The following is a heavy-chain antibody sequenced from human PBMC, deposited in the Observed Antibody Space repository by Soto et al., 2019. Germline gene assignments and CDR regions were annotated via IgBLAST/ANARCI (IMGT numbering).Heavy chain of an antibody. J-gene: IGHJ4*02. D-gene: IGHD6-6*01. CDR3: ARDHARSRSSRVPYFDY. CDR2: ISAYNGNT. CDR1: GYTFTSYG. V-gene: IGHV1-18*01. Sequence: QVQLVQSGAEVKKPGASVKVSCKASGYTFTSYGISWVRQAPGQGLEWMGWISAYNGNTNYAQKLKGRVTMTTDPSTSTAYMERRSLGSDDTAVYYWARDHARSRSSRVPYFDYWGQGTLVTVSS.